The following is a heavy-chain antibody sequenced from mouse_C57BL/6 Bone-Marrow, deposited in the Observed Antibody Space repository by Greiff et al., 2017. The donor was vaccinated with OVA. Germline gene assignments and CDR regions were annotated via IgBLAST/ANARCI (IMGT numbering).Heavy chain of an antibody. CDR1: GYTFTSYT. CDR2: INPSSGYT. CDR3: AREDGNWFAY. V-gene: IGHV1-4*01. Sequence: QVQLQQSGAELARPGASVKMSCKASGYTFTSYTMHWVKQRPGQGLEWIGYINPSSGYTKYNQKFKDKATLTADKSSSTAYMQMSSLTSEDSAVYYCAREDGNWFAYWGQGTLVTVSA. J-gene: IGHJ3*01. D-gene: IGHD2-1*01.